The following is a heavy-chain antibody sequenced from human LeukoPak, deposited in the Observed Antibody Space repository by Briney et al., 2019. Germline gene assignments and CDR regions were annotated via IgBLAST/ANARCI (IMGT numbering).Heavy chain of an antibody. CDR1: GYTFNTYA. D-gene: IGHD5-24*01. Sequence: ASVKVSCKASGYTFNTYAMYWVRQAPGQRLEWMGWINTGNGNTKYSQKFQGRVTMTRDTSTSTVYMELSSLRSEDTAVYYCARGDGYYYYMDVWGKGTTVTVSS. V-gene: IGHV1-3*04. CDR3: ARGDGYYYYMDV. CDR2: INTGNGNT. J-gene: IGHJ6*03.